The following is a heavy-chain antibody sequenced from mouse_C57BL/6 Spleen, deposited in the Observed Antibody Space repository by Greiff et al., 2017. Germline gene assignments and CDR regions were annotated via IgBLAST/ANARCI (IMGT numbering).Heavy chain of an antibody. V-gene: IGHV1-19*01. Sequence: EVQLQQSGPVLVKPGASVKMSCKASGYTFTDYYMNWVKQSHGKSLEWIGVINPYNGGTSYNQKFKGKATLTVDKSSSTAYMELNSLTSEDSAVYYCATHSKGAMDYWGQGTSVTVSS. J-gene: IGHJ4*01. CDR2: INPYNGGT. CDR3: ATHSKGAMDY. CDR1: GYTFTDYY. D-gene: IGHD2-5*01.